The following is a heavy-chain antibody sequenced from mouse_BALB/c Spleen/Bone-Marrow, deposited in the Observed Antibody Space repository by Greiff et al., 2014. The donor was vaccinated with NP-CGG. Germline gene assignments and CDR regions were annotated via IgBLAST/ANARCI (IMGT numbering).Heavy chain of an antibody. Sequence: QVHVKQSGAELVRPGSSVKISCKASGYAFSSYWMNWVKQRPGQGLEWIGQIYPGDGDTNYNGNFKDKATLTTDKSSTTAYMQLSSLISEDSAVYFCARGGRLTGYYFDYWGQGTTLTVSS. CDR1: GYAFSSYW. J-gene: IGHJ2*01. V-gene: IGHV1-80*01. D-gene: IGHD4-1*01. CDR3: ARGGRLTGYYFDY. CDR2: IYPGDGDT.